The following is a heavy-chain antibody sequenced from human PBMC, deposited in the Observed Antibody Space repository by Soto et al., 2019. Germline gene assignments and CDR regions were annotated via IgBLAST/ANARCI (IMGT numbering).Heavy chain of an antibody. CDR3: TKGGHVDD. CDR1: GFTFSNLW. D-gene: IGHD3-16*01. J-gene: IGHJ4*02. V-gene: IGHV3-7*01. CDR2: IKQDGSEK. Sequence: EVQLVESGGGLVQPGGSLRLSCAASGFTFSNLWMTWARQAPGKGLEWVANIKQDGSEKHYVDSVEGRFTISRDNAKNSLYLQMNSLRAEDTAVYYCTKGGHVDDWGRGTLVTVAS.